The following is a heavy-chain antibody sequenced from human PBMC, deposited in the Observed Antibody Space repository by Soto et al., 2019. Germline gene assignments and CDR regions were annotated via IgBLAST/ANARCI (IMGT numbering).Heavy chain of an antibody. D-gene: IGHD3-16*01. CDR3: ARDLGGPDY. V-gene: IGHV3-74*03. CDR1: GFSLSPYW. J-gene: IGHJ4*02. Sequence: EVHLEESGGGLVQPGGSLRLSCAASGFSLSPYWMHWVRQVPGRGLEWVARLSSDGFGAAYADSVKGRFFISRDIARNTLSLQMNSLRVDDTDVYYCARDLGGPDYWGLGTSVTVSS. CDR2: LSSDGFGA.